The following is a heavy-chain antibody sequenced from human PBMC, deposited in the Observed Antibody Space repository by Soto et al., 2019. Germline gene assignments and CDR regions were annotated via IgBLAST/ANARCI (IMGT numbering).Heavy chain of an antibody. V-gene: IGHV4-59*01. Sequence: SETLSLTCTVSGGSISSYYWSWIRQPPGKGLEWIGYIYYSGSTNYNPSLKSRVTISVDTSKNQFSLKLSSVTAADTAVYYCARLKRWGFLEGLDYWGQGTLVTVSS. CDR3: ARLKRWGFLEGLDY. D-gene: IGHD3-3*01. J-gene: IGHJ4*02. CDR2: IYYSGST. CDR1: GGSISSYY.